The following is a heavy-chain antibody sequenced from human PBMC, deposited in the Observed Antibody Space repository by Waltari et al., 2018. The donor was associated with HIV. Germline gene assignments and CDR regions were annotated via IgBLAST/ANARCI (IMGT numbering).Heavy chain of an antibody. Sequence: QEQLVQSGAEVKKPGSSVKVSCKAPGGTFSSNSIRWVRQAPGQGLEWMGNIIRVFESTTYAQKFHGRLTISADESTSTVFMELSSLSFDDTAVYYCARGSSGSYRWFDPWGHGTLVTVSS. CDR1: GGTFSSNS. J-gene: IGHJ5*02. CDR3: ARGSSGSYRWFDP. CDR2: IIRVFEST. D-gene: IGHD1-26*01. V-gene: IGHV1-69*15.